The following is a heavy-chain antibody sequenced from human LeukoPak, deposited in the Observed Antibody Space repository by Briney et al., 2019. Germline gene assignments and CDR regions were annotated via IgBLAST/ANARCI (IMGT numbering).Heavy chain of an antibody. D-gene: IGHD3-22*01. CDR2: ISYDGSNK. CDR1: GFTFSSSA. V-gene: IGHV3-30*18. J-gene: IGHJ4*02. Sequence: GGSLRLSCAASGFTFSSSAMHWVRQAPGKGLEWVAVISYDGSNKYYADSVKGRFTISRDNSKNTLYLQMNSLSPEDTAVYYCAKYQADYSDSSGYYLAYWGQGTLVTVSS. CDR3: AKYQADYSDSSGYYLAY.